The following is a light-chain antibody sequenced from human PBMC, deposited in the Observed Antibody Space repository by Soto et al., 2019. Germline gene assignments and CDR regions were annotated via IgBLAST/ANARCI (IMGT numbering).Light chain of an antibody. CDR3: QQSYRNPIT. J-gene: IGKJ5*01. V-gene: IGKV1-39*01. Sequence: DIQMTQSPSTLSASVGDRVTITCRASQSISSWLAWYQQKPGKAPKLLIHAASSLQSGVPPRFSGSGSGTDFTLTISSLQPEDFATYFCQQSYRNPITFGQGTRLEIK. CDR2: AAS. CDR1: QSISSW.